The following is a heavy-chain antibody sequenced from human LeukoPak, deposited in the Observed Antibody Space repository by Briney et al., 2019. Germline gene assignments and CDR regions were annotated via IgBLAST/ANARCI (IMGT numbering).Heavy chain of an antibody. J-gene: IGHJ4*02. Sequence: SETLSLTCTVSGGSISSYYWSWIRQPPGKGLEWIGYIYCSGSTNYNPSLKSRVTISVDTSKNQFSLKLSSVTAADTAVYYCARLPSGTSFDYWGQGTLVTVSS. CDR1: GGSISSYY. V-gene: IGHV4-59*08. D-gene: IGHD2-2*01. CDR2: IYCSGST. CDR3: ARLPSGTSFDY.